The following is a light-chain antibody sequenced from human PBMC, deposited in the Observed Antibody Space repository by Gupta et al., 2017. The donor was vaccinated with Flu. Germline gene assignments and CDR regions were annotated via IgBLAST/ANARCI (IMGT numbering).Light chain of an antibody. J-gene: IGLJ1*01. V-gene: IGLV2-11*01. CDR1: SNDVGGSNR. CDR2: DVT. CDR3: SSHAGRVTWV. Sequence: HSAPTQPRSVSGSPGQPVPLHCTGPSNDVGGSNRVSWYQQRPGNAPKLILYDVTERPSGVPDRFSGSKSGNTASLTIAGLQADDEADYYCSSHAGRVTWVFGIGTTVTVL.